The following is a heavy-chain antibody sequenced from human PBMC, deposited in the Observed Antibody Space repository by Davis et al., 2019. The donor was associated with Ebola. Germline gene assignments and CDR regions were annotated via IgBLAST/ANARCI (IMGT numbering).Heavy chain of an antibody. CDR2: LYYTGST. V-gene: IGHV4-59*08. D-gene: IGHD3-10*01. J-gene: IGHJ6*02. CDR3: ARHVEAALGYLFGGGLDV. CDR1: GDSITNKY. Sequence: PSETLSLTCTVSGDSITNKYWSWIRQPPGKGLEWIGYLYYTGSTNYNPSLKSRVSISLDTSKTQFSLKLDSVTAADTAVYYCARHVEAALGYLFGGGLDVWGQGTTVTVSS.